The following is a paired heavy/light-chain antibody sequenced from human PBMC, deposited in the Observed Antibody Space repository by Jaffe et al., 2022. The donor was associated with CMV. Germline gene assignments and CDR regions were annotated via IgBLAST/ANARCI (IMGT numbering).Heavy chain of an antibody. CDR1: GFTFSDYY. D-gene: IGHD1-26*01. J-gene: IGHJ4*02. CDR3: AREWEPRGVFDY. CDR2: ISSSGSTI. V-gene: IGHV3-11*01. Sequence: QVQLVESGGGLVKPGGSLRLSCAASGFTFSDYYMSWIRQAPGKGLEWVSYISSSGSTIYYADSVKGRFTISRDNAKNSLYLQMNSLRAEDTAVYYCAREWEPRGVFDYWGQGTLVTVSS.
Light chain of an antibody. J-gene: IGLJ2*01. Sequence: SYVLTQPPSVSVAPGKTARITCGGNNIGSKSVHWYQQKPGQAPVLVIYYDSDRPSGIPERFSGSNSGNTATLTISRVEAGDEADYYCQVWDSSSDHPVVFGGGTKLTVL. V-gene: IGLV3-21*04. CDR3: QVWDSSSDHPVV. CDR2: YDS. CDR1: NIGSKS.